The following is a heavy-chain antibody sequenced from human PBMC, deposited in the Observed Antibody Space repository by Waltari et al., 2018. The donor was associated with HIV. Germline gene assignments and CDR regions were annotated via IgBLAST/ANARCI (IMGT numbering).Heavy chain of an antibody. D-gene: IGHD1-7*01. CDR2: SSSSSSYI. CDR3: ARDPNYEDWFDP. J-gene: IGHJ5*02. Sequence: EVQLVESGGGLVKPGGSLRLSCAASGFTFSSYSMNWVRQAPGKGLEGVSSSSSSSSYIYYADSVKGRFTISRDNAKNSLYLQMNSLRAEDTAVYYCARDPNYEDWFDPWGQGTLVTVSS. CDR1: GFTFSSYS. V-gene: IGHV3-21*01.